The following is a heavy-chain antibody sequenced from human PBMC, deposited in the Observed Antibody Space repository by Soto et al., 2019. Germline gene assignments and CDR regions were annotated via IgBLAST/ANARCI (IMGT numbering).Heavy chain of an antibody. J-gene: IGHJ4*02. V-gene: IGHV1-46*03. CDR2: INPSGART. CDR1: GYTFIRYN. D-gene: IGHD2-15*01. CDR3: VRDECSGGSCYFY. Sequence: QVQLVQSGAEVKKPGASVKVSCKASGYTFIRYNIHWVRQAPGQGLEWTGMINPSGARTSYAQKFQGRVTMTRDTSTSTVYMEVRSLRPDDSAVYYCVRDECSGGSCYFYWGQGTRVTVSS.